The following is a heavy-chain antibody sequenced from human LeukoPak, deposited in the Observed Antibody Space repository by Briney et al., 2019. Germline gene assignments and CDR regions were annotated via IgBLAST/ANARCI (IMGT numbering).Heavy chain of an antibody. CDR3: ARDLSSSWYGRGFYYYMDV. V-gene: IGHV4-4*07. Sequence: PSETLSLTCTVPGGSISSYYWSWIRQPAGKGLEWIGRIYTSGSTNYNPSLKSRVTMSVDTSKNQFSLKLSSVTAADTAVYYCARDLSSSWYGRGFYYYMDVWGKGTTVTVSS. J-gene: IGHJ6*03. CDR2: IYTSGST. CDR1: GGSISSYY. D-gene: IGHD6-13*01.